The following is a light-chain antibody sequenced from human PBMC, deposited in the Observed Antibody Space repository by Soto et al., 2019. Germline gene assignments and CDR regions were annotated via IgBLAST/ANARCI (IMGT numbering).Light chain of an antibody. Sequence: DFQMTQSPSTLSASVGDRVTITCRASQNIRSRLAWFQQKPGKAPKLLIYDASSLESGVPQRFSGSGSGTEFTLTISRLQTDDFSTYYRQQYHSYWTFGQGTKVE. CDR3: QQYHSYWT. CDR2: DAS. J-gene: IGKJ1*01. V-gene: IGKV1-5*01. CDR1: QNIRSR.